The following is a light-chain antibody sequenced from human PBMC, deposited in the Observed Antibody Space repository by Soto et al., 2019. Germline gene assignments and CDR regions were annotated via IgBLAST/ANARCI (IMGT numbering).Light chain of an antibody. CDR1: QTISNN. CDR2: GAS. J-gene: IGKJ2*01. Sequence: EIVMTQSPATLSVSPGKRATLSCRASQTISNNLDWYQQKPGQAPRLLIYGASTRASGIPARFSGRGSGTEFTLTISSLQSEDFAVYYCQQYNMWPLHTFGQGTKLEIK. CDR3: QQYNMWPLHT. V-gene: IGKV3-15*01.